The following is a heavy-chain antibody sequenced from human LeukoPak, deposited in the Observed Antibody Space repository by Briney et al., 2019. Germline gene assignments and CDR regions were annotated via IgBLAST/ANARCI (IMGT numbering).Heavy chain of an antibody. Sequence: GASVKVSCKASGYTFTSYGISWVRQAPGQGLEWMGWISAYNGNTNYAQKLQGRVTMTTDTSTSTAYMELRSLRSDDTAVYYCAREALFTIFGVVTTDYFDYWGQGTLVTVSS. D-gene: IGHD3-3*01. CDR3: AREALFTIFGVVTTDYFDY. CDR2: ISAYNGNT. J-gene: IGHJ4*02. CDR1: GYTFTSYG. V-gene: IGHV1-18*01.